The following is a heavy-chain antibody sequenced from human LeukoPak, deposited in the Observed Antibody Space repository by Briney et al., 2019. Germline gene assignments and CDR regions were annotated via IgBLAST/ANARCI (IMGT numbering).Heavy chain of an antibody. CDR1: GGTFSSYA. D-gene: IGHD5-24*01. CDR2: IIPIFGTA. J-gene: IGHJ5*02. Sequence: SVKVSCKASGGTFSSYAISWVRQAPGQGLEWMGGIIPIFGTANYAQKFQGRVTITADESTSTAYMELSSLRSEDTAVYYCARVSGGYIKPEYNWFDPWGQGTLVTVSS. V-gene: IGHV1-69*13. CDR3: ARVSGGYIKPEYNWFDP.